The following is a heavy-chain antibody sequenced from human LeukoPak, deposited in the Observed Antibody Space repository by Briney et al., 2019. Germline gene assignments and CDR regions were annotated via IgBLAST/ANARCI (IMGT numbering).Heavy chain of an antibody. CDR3: AREAAAPGENYFDY. CDR1: GYNFTGYY. D-gene: IGHD6-13*01. V-gene: IGHV1-2*02. CDR2: INPNSGGT. Sequence: ASVTVSCKASGYNFTGYYMHWVRQAPGQGLEWMGWINPNSGGTNYAQKFQGRVTMTRDMSISTAYMELSRLRSDDTAVYYCAREAAAPGENYFDYWGQGTLVTVSS. J-gene: IGHJ4*02.